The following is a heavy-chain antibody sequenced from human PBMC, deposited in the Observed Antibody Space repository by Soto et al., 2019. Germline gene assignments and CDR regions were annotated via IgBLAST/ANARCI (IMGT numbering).Heavy chain of an antibody. D-gene: IGHD1-26*01. CDR3: ARTVGAAYYFDF. CDR1: CYSMTKYY. J-gene: IGHJ4*02. Sequence: ETLSLTCNVSCYSMTKYYWSWVRQPAGKGLEWIGRIYTSGSTNYNPSLKSRVTMSIDTSNNHFSLNLKSVTAADTAVYYCARTVGAAYYFDFWGQGALVTVSS. V-gene: IGHV4-4*07. CDR2: IYTSGST.